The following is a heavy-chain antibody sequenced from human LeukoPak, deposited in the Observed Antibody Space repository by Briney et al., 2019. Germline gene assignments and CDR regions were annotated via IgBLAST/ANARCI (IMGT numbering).Heavy chain of an antibody. D-gene: IGHD4-17*01. J-gene: IGHJ4*02. CDR1: GFTFSSYS. V-gene: IGHV3-21*01. CDR3: AREPPPESTVTTKIPFDY. CDR2: ISSSSSYI. Sequence: AGGSLRLSCAASGFTFSSYSMNWVRQAPGKGLEWVSSISSSSSYIYYADSVKGRFTISRDNAKNSLYLQMNSLRAEDTAVYYCAREPPPESTVTTKIPFDYWGQGTLVTVSS.